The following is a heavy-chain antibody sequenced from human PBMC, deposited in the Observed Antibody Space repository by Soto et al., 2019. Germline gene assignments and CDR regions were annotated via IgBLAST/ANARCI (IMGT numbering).Heavy chain of an antibody. CDR2: IYYSGST. CDR1: GGSISSGGYY. Sequence: SETLSLTCTVSGGSISSGGYYWSWIRQHPGKGLEWIGYIYYSGSTYYNPSLKSRVTISVDTSKNQFSLKLSSVTAADTAVYYCARVVWFGESPYHFDYWGQGAQVTVSS. V-gene: IGHV4-31*03. D-gene: IGHD3-10*01. CDR3: ARVVWFGESPYHFDY. J-gene: IGHJ4*02.